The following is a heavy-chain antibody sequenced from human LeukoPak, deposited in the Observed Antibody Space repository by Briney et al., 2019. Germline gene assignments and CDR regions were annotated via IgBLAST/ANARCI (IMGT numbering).Heavy chain of an antibody. CDR1: GFTFSSYA. Sequence: GGSLRLSCAASGFTFSSYAMSWVRQAPRKGLEWVSGISGSGGGTYYADSVKGRFTISRDNSKNTLYLQINSLRAEDTAVFYCATRGRQLPGDYWGQGTLVTVSS. D-gene: IGHD2-2*01. J-gene: IGHJ4*02. V-gene: IGHV3-23*01. CDR2: ISGSGGGT. CDR3: ATRGRQLPGDY.